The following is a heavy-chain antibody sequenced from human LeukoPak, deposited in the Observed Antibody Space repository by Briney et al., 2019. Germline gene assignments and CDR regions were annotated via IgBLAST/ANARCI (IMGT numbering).Heavy chain of an antibody. CDR2: IYISGST. CDR3: ARELGRERYFDY. Sequence: SETLSLTCTVSGGSINSYFWSWIRQPAGQGLEWIGRIYISGSTNYNPFLKSRVTMSVDTSKTQFSLKLNSMPAADTAVYYCARELGRERYFDYWGQGTLVTVSS. D-gene: IGHD3-16*01. CDR1: GGSINSYF. J-gene: IGHJ4*02. V-gene: IGHV4-4*07.